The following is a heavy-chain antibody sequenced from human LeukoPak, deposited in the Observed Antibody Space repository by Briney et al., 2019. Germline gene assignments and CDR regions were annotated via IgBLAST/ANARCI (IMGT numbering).Heavy chain of an antibody. CDR2: INHSGST. V-gene: IGHV4-34*01. Sequence: SETLSLTCAVYGGSFSGYYWSWIRQPPGKGLEWIGEINHSGSTNYNPSLKSRVTISVDTSKNQFSLKLSSVTAADTAVYYCARGEGLWFVNLDYWGQGTLVTVSS. CDR3: ARGEGLWFVNLDY. CDR1: GGSFSGYY. J-gene: IGHJ4*02. D-gene: IGHD3-10*01.